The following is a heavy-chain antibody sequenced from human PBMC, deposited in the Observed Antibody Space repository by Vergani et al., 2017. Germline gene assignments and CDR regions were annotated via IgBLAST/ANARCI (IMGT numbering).Heavy chain of an antibody. CDR2: ISGSGVSA. D-gene: IGHD6-13*01. V-gene: IGHV3-23*01. CDR1: EFTFSNYA. CDR3: GKQRIAAGGALFQF. Sequence: EVQLLESGGGLVQPGGSLRLTCAASEFTFSNYAMNWVRQAPGKGLEWVSGISGSGVSAYYTDSVKGRFTISRDNSKNTLFLQMSSLRAEDTATYYCGKQRIAAGGALFQFWGQGTPVTVSS. J-gene: IGHJ1*01.